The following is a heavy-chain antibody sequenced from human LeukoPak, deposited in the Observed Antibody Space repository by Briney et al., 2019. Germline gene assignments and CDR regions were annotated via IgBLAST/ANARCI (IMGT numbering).Heavy chain of an antibody. Sequence: ASVKVSCKASGYTFTSYGISWVRQAPGQGLEWMGWISAYNGNTNYAQKLQGRVTMTTDTPTSTAYMELRSLRSDDTAVYYCARDQRDTAMVTGRAFDIWGQGTMVTVSS. J-gene: IGHJ3*02. CDR3: ARDQRDTAMVTGRAFDI. D-gene: IGHD5-18*01. CDR1: GYTFTSYG. V-gene: IGHV1-18*01. CDR2: ISAYNGNT.